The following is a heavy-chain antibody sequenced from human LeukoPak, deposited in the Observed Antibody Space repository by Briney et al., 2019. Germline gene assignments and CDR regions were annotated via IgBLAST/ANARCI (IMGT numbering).Heavy chain of an antibody. CDR2: ISCSGGST. D-gene: IGHD6-13*01. CDR1: GFTFSSYG. V-gene: IGHV3-23*01. CDR3: AKDLWYGSSFADQNWFDP. J-gene: IGHJ5*02. Sequence: GSPRPSCSASGFTFSSYGMSWVRQAPGKGVEGVSAISCSGGSTYYADSVKGRFPISRDNSKNTLYLQMNSLRAEDTAVYYCAKDLWYGSSFADQNWFDPWGQGTLVTVSS.